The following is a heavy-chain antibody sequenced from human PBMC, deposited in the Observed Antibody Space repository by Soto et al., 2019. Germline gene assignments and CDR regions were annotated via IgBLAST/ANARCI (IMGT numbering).Heavy chain of an antibody. Sequence: GGSLRLSCAASGFTFSDYYMNWIRQAPGKGLEWVSYISDSGSSIFYADSVKGRFTISRDSARKSLYLHMSSLRVEDTAVYYCARATAFINSGFFDAWGQGTPVTVSS. CDR1: GFTFSDYY. CDR2: ISDSGSSI. D-gene: IGHD3-22*01. CDR3: ARATAFINSGFFDA. J-gene: IGHJ5*02. V-gene: IGHV3-11*01.